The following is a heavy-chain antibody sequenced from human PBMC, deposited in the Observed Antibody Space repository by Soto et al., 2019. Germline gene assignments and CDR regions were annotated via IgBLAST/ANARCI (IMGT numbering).Heavy chain of an antibody. V-gene: IGHV1-46*01. D-gene: IGHD2-2*01. CDR1: GYTFISNY. Sequence: QVQLVQSGAEVKKPGASVKISCKASGYTFISNYVYWVRQAPGQGLEWMGIINPRGASTSYAQKFQGRVTMTRDTSTSTVYMDLSSLTSDDTAVYYCAREPEVCSSTNCQFDYWGQGALVTVSS. CDR3: AREPEVCSSTNCQFDY. J-gene: IGHJ4*02. CDR2: INPRGAST.